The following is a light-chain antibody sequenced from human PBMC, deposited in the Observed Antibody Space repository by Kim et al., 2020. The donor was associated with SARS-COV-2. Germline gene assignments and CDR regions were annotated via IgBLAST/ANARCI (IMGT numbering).Light chain of an antibody. CDR1: QSVGSN. CDR2: AAS. CDR3: QQYYNWPPIT. J-gene: IGKJ5*01. Sequence: EIVMTQSPATLSVSPGERATLSCRASQSVGSNLAWYQQKPGQAPRLLLYAASSRATGVPARFSGSGSGTEFTLTISSLQSEDSAVYYCQQYYNWPPITFGQGTRLEIK. V-gene: IGKV3-15*01.